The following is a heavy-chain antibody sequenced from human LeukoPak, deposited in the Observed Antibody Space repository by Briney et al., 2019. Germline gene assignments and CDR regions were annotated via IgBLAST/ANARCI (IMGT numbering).Heavy chain of an antibody. V-gene: IGHV4-59*12. CDR2: IYYSGST. CDR1: GGSISNKY. D-gene: IGHD6-13*01. CDR3: ARLRSSSWYFDHYYFDY. Sequence: SETLSLTCTVSGGSISNKYWSWIRQPPGKGLEWIGYIYYSGSTNYNPSLKSRVTILVDTSKNQFSLKLSSVTAADTAVYYCARLRSSSWYFDHYYFDYWGQGTLVTVSS. J-gene: IGHJ4*02.